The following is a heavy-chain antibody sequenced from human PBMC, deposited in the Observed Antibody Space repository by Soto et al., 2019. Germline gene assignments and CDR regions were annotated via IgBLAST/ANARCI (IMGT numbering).Heavy chain of an antibody. J-gene: IGHJ6*02. CDR2: ISSSSSYI. CDR3: AGGRHTSSSWYHPYYYYYGMDV. CDR1: GFTFGDYA. V-gene: IGHV3-21*01. D-gene: IGHD6-13*01. Sequence: GGSLRLSCTASGFTFGDYAMTWVRQAPGKGLEWVSSISSSSSYIYYADSVKGRFTISRDNAKNSLYLQMNSLRAEDTAVYYCAGGRHTSSSWYHPYYYYYGMDVWGQGTTVTV.